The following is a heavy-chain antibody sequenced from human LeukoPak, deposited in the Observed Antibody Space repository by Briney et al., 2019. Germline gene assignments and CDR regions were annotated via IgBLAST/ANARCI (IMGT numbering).Heavy chain of an antibody. D-gene: IGHD3-10*01. CDR1: GFTFRSHG. CDR2: ISYDGSDK. J-gene: IGHJ4*02. Sequence: GGSLRLSCAASGFTFRSHGMHWVRQAPGKGLEWVAVISYDGSDKYYADSVKGRFNISRDNSKNTLYLQMNSLRAEDTAVYYCAKDRSRENYYGSGSSPPDYWGQGTLVTVSS. CDR3: AKDRSRENYYGSGSSPPDY. V-gene: IGHV3-30*18.